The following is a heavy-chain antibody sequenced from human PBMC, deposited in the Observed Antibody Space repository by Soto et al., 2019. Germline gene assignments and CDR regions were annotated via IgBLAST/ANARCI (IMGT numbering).Heavy chain of an antibody. D-gene: IGHD6-19*01. CDR1: GFPFSSYT. CDR3: AKGGRQWLVTSDFNY. V-gene: IGHV3-48*01. J-gene: IGHJ4*02. CDR2: ITPSSRTI. Sequence: GGSLRLSCAASGFPFSSYTMNWVRQAPGKGLEWVAYITPSSRTIYYADSVKGRFTISRDSSKNTVSLEMTSLRAEDTAVYYCAKGGRQWLVTSDFNYWGQGALVTVSS.